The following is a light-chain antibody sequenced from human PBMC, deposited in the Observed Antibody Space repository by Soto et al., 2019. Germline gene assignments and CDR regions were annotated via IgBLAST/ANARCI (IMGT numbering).Light chain of an antibody. V-gene: IGLV2-14*01. CDR2: DVS. J-gene: IGLJ2*01. Sequence: QSALTQPASVSGSPGRPTPFPCTGTTSTVGGYNYVSWYQQHPGKAPKLMIYDVSNRPSGVSNRFSGSKSGNTASLTISGLQAEDEADYYCSSYTSSSTFVVFGGGTKLTVL. CDR1: TSTVGGYNY. CDR3: SSYTSSSTFVV.